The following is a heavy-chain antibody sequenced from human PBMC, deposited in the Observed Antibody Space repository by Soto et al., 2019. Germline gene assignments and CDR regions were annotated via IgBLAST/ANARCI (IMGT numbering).Heavy chain of an antibody. J-gene: IGHJ5*02. CDR1: GYTFTNYG. CDR2: ISAYNGNT. V-gene: IGHV1-18*01. CDR3: ARGVGSGSYYNQYNWFDP. Sequence: GASVKVSCKASGYTFTNYGISWVRQAPGQGLEWMGRISAYNGNTKYAQKLQGRVTMTTDTSTSTAYMELRSLRSDDTAVYYCARGVGSGSYYNQYNWFDPWGQGTLVTVSS. D-gene: IGHD3-10*01.